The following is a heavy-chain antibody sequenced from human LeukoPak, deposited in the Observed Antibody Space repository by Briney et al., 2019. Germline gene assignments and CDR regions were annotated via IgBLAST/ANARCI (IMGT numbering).Heavy chain of an antibody. V-gene: IGHV3-48*03. CDR3: AGGPRGYSGSATGYFFDF. J-gene: IGHJ4*02. Sequence: GGSLRLSCVASEFTFSSYEMHWFRQAPGKGLEWISYISSRSTTIYYADSVKGRFTISRDNAKNSLFLKMNSLRAENTATYYCAGGPRGYSGSATGYFFDFWGQGTLVTVSS. D-gene: IGHD5-12*01. CDR2: ISSRSTTI. CDR1: EFTFSSYE.